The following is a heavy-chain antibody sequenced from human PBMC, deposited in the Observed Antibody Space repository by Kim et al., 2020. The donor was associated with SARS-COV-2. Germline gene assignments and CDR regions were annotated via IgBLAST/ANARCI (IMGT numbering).Heavy chain of an antibody. CDR3: ARGRMTYYDILTGYYYYYGMDV. CDR2: INHSGST. D-gene: IGHD3-9*01. Sequence: SETLSLTCAVYGGSFSGYYWSWIRQPPGKGLEWIGEINHSGSTNYNPSLKSRVTISVDTSKNQFSLKLSSVTAADTAVYYCARGRMTYYDILTGYYYYYGMDVWGQGTTVTVSS. CDR1: GGSFSGYY. J-gene: IGHJ6*02. V-gene: IGHV4-34*01.